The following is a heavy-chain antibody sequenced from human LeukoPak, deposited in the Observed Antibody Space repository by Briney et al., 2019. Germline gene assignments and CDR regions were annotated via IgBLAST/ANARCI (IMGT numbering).Heavy chain of an antibody. Sequence: GGSLRLSCAASGFTFSSYALNWVRQAPGKGLEWVALISYEGSNKYYGGSAKGRFTISRDNSKNTLYLQMNSVRAEDTAAYYCARDLGGTMVRGGDRYYYGMDVWGQGTTVTVSS. V-gene: IGHV3-30-3*01. CDR1: GFTFSSYA. J-gene: IGHJ6*02. CDR2: ISYEGSNK. CDR3: ARDLGGTMVRGGDRYYYGMDV. D-gene: IGHD3-10*01.